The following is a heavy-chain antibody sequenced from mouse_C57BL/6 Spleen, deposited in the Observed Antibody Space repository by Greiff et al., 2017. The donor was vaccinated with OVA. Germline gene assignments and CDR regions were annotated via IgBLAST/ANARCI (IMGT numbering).Heavy chain of an antibody. CDR3: ARRVITTVVAEGYFDV. CDR2: IYPGSGNT. Sequence: VQLQQSGAELVRPGASVKLSCKASGYTFTDYYINWVKQRPGQGLEWIARIYPGSGNTYYNEKFKGKATLTAEKSSSTAYMQLSSLTSEDSAVYFCARRVITTVVAEGYFDVWGTGTTVTVSS. D-gene: IGHD1-1*01. V-gene: IGHV1-76*01. J-gene: IGHJ1*03. CDR1: GYTFTDYY.